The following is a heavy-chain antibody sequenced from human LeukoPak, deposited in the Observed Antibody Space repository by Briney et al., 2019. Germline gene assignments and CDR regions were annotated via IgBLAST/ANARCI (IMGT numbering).Heavy chain of an antibody. V-gene: IGHV3-7*01. D-gene: IGHD3-10*01. Sequence: GGSLRLSCAGSGFTFNRYWMSWARQAPGQGLEWVANINEDGSVKSYVDSVRGRFTISRDNAKNSLFLQMDSLTADDTAVYYCAKNTMGGQGTLVTVSS. J-gene: IGHJ4*02. CDR2: INEDGSVK. CDR1: GFTFNRYW. CDR3: AKNTM.